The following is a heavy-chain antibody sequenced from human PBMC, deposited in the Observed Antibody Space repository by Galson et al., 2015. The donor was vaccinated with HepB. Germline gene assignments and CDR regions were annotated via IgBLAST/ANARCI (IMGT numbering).Heavy chain of an antibody. Sequence: LRLSCAASGITVSTNYMSWVRQAPGKGLEWVSVIYSGGSTYYADSVKGRFTIPRHTSKNTLYLQMNSLIADDTAVYYCAKVVTTPVWAFDIWGQGTMVTVSS. D-gene: IGHD5-18*01. V-gene: IGHV3-53*04. J-gene: IGHJ3*02. CDR1: GITVSTNY. CDR3: AKVVTTPVWAFDI. CDR2: IYSGGST.